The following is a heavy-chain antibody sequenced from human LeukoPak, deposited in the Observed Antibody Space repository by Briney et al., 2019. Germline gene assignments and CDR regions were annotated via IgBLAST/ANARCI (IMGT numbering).Heavy chain of an antibody. J-gene: IGHJ4*02. V-gene: IGHV3-23*01. Sequence: GGSLRLSCVDTGFTFSSYVMRWVRQAPGKGLEWVSSSGSNSGTYYADSVKGRFTISRDNSKKTLYLQMNGLRAEDTAVYYCVRVVTTGSGWYHFDNWGLGTLVTVSS. CDR3: VRVVTTGSGWYHFDN. CDR2: SSGSNSGT. CDR1: GFTFSSYV. D-gene: IGHD3-3*01.